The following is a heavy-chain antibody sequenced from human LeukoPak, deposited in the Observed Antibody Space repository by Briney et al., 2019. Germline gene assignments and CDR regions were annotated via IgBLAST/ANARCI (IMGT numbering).Heavy chain of an antibody. CDR1: GYTFTSYY. J-gene: IGHJ2*01. CDR3: ARSPKGGDYVWYFDL. D-gene: IGHD4-17*01. Sequence: RASVKVSCKASGYTFTSYYMHWVRQAPGQGLEWMGIINPSGGSTSYAQKFQGRVTMTRDTSTSTVYMELSSLRSEDTAVYYCARSPKGGDYVWYFDLWGRGTLVTVSS. CDR2: INPSGGST. V-gene: IGHV1-46*01.